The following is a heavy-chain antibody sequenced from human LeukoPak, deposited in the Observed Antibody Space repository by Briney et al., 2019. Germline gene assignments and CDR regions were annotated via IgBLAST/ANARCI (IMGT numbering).Heavy chain of an antibody. CDR1: GGSISSDNHY. D-gene: IGHD6-13*01. Sequence: PSETLSLTCTVSGGSISSDNHYWSWIRQPPGKGLEWIGHIHHSGGTYSTPALKSRITVSLDTSKSRFTLKLSSVTAADTAVYYCARMAKYSSSWYHNWFDPWGQGTLVTVSS. J-gene: IGHJ5*02. V-gene: IGHV4-30-4*01. CDR3: ARMAKYSSSWYHNWFDP. CDR2: IHHSGGT.